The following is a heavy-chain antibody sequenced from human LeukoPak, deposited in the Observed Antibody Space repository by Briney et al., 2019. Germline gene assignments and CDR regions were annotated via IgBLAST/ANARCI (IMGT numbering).Heavy chain of an antibody. CDR2: FDPEDGET. CDR3: ATNYYGSGSGYYYYMDV. Sequence: ASVKVSCKVSGYTLTELSMHWVRQAPGKGLEWMGGFDPEDGETIYAQKFQGRVTMTEDTSTDTAYMELSSLRSEDTAVYYCATNYYGSGSGYYYYMDVWGKGTTVTISS. D-gene: IGHD3-10*01. V-gene: IGHV1-24*01. J-gene: IGHJ6*03. CDR1: GYTLTELS.